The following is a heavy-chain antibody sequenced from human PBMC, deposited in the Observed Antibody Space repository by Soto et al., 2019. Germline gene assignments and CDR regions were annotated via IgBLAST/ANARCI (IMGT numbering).Heavy chain of an antibody. J-gene: IGHJ4*02. CDR2: INHSGST. D-gene: IGHD6-13*01. V-gene: IGHV4-34*01. Sequence: SETLSLTCAVYGGSFSGYYWSWIRQPPGKGLEWIWEINHSGSTNYNPSLKSRVTISVDTSKNQFSLKLSSVTAADTAVYYCAAIAAGIDYWXQGTLVTVSS. CDR3: AAIAAGIDY. CDR1: GGSFSGYY.